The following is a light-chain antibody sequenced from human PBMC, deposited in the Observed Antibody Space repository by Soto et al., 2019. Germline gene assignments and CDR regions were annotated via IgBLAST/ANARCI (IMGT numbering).Light chain of an antibody. CDR1: QSFSSW. CDR2: DAS. V-gene: IGKV1-5*01. Sequence: DIQMTQSPSSLSASVGDRVTLTCRASQSFSSWLAWYQQKPGKAPKLLIYDASSLQIGVPSRFSGSGSGTEFTLTISSLQPEDFATYYCKQYNSFPTVGQGTKVDIK. CDR3: KQYNSFPT. J-gene: IGKJ1*01.